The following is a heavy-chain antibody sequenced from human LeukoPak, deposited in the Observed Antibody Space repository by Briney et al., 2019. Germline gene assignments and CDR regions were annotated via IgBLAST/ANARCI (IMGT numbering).Heavy chain of an antibody. V-gene: IGHV4-34*01. CDR2: INHSGST. CDR1: GGSLSDYY. J-gene: IGHJ4*02. D-gene: IGHD5-18*01. CDR3: ARMSSTRGYNSY. Sequence: SETLSLTCAVYGGSLSDYYWNWIRQPPGKGPEWIGEINHSGSTNYNPSLKSRVTISVDTSKNQFSLKLSSVTAADTAVYYCARMSSTRGYNSYWGQGTLVTVSS.